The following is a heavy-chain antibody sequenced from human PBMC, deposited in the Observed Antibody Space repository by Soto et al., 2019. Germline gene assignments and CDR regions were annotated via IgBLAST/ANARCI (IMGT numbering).Heavy chain of an antibody. CDR2: IYTSGST. CDR1: GGSISSYY. J-gene: IGHJ4*02. CDR3: ARVGCSSTSCYLDY. Sequence: SETLSLTCTDSGGSISSYYWSWIRQPAGKGLEWIGRIYTSGSTNYNPSLKSRVTMSVDTSKYQFSLKLSSVTAADTAVYYCARVGCSSTSCYLDYWGQGTLVTVSS. D-gene: IGHD2-2*01. V-gene: IGHV4-4*07.